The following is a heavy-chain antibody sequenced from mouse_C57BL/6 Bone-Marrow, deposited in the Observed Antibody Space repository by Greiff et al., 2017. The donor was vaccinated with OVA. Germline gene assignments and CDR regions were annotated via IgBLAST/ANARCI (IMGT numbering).Heavy chain of an antibody. V-gene: IGHV1-80*01. CDR3: ARGNYYSNPY. D-gene: IGHD2-5*01. J-gene: IGHJ4*01. Sequence: QVQLKESGAELVKPGASVKISCKASGYAFSSYWMNWVKQRPGKGLEWIGQIYPGDGDTNYNGKFKGKATLTADKSSSTAYMQLSSLTSEDSAVYFCARGNYYSNPYWGQGTSVTVSS. CDR2: IYPGDGDT. CDR1: GYAFSSYW.